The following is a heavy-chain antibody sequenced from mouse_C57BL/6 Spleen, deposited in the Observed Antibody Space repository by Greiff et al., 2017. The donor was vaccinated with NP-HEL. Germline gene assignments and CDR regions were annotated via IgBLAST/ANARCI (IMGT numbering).Heavy chain of an antibody. CDR1: GYTFTGYW. V-gene: IGHV1-9*01. J-gene: IGHJ3*01. CDR3: ARYYGSSYVESPWFAY. Sequence: QVQLKQSGAELMKPGASVKLSCKATGYTFTGYWIEWVKQRPGHGLEWIGEILPGSGSTNYNEKFKGKATFTADTSSNTAYMQLSSLTTEDSAIYYCARYYGSSYVESPWFAYWGQGTLVTVSA. D-gene: IGHD1-1*01. CDR2: ILPGSGST.